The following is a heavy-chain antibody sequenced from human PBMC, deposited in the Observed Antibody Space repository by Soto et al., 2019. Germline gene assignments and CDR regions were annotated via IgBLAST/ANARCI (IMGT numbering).Heavy chain of an antibody. Sequence: PGGSLRLSCAASGFTLDHFALHWVRQVPGKGLEWVSGISWNSGVIRCADSVKGRFTISRDNAKKSLYLQLESLKSEDSALYYCVKDSTWELIIYYFDHWGQGTLVPVSP. V-gene: IGHV3-9*01. CDR3: VKDSTWELIIYYFDH. CDR1: GFTLDHFA. D-gene: IGHD1-26*01. CDR2: ISWNSGVI. J-gene: IGHJ4*02.